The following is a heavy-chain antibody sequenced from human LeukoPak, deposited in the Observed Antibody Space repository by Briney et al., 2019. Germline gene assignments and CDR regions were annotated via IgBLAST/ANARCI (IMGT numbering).Heavy chain of an antibody. V-gene: IGHV4-39*07. J-gene: IGHJ6*03. CDR3: ARGPLYRYYYMDV. Sequence: SETLSLTCTVSGGSISSSSYYWGWIRQPPGKGLEWIGSIYYSGGTYYNPSLKSRVTISVDTSKNQFSLKLSSVTAADTAVYYCARGPLYRYYYMDVWGKGTTVTVSS. CDR2: IYYSGGT. CDR1: GGSISSSSYY. D-gene: IGHD3-16*01.